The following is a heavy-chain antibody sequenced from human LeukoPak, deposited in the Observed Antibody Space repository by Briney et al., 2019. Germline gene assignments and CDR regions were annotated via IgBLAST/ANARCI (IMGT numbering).Heavy chain of an antibody. V-gene: IGHV3-21*01. D-gene: IGHD5-12*01. CDR1: GFTFSSYS. CDR3: ARDRRGS. Sequence: GGSLRLSCAASGFTFSSYSMNWVRQAPGKGLEWVSSISSSSYIYYADSVKGRFTISRDNAKNSLYLQMNSLRAEDTAVCYCARDRRGSWGQGTLVTASS. J-gene: IGHJ4*02. CDR2: ISSSSYI.